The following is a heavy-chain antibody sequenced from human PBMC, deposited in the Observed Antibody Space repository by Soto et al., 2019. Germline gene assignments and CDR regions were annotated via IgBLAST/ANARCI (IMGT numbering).Heavy chain of an antibody. J-gene: IGHJ6*02. CDR3: ARDPSAIQLGSGMDV. CDR1: GGSISSGGYS. V-gene: IGHV4-30-2*01. Sequence: SETLSLTCAVSGGSISSGGYSWSWIRQPPGKGLEWIGYIYHSGSTYYNPSLKSRVTISADRSKNQSSLKLSSVTAADTAVYYCARDPSAIQLGSGMDVWGQGTTVTVSS. CDR2: IYHSGST. D-gene: IGHD5-18*01.